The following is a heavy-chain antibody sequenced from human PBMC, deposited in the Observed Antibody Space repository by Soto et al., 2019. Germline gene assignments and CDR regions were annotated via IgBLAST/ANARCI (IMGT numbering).Heavy chain of an antibody. D-gene: IGHD6-6*01. CDR2: IYYSGST. J-gene: IGHJ3*02. Sequence: SETLSLTCTVSGGSISSSSYYWGWIRQPPGKGLEWIGSIYYSGSTYYNPSLKSRVTISVDTSKNQFSLKLSSVTAADTAVYYCARHEVHVGGSSYENAFDIWGQGTMVTVSS. CDR1: GGSISSSSYY. CDR3: ARHEVHVGGSSYENAFDI. V-gene: IGHV4-39*01.